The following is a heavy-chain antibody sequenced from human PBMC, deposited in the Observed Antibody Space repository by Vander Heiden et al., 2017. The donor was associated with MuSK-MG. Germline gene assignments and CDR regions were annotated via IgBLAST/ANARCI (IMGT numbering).Heavy chain of an antibody. CDR1: GFTFKRHS. CDR2: ISARDGAT. J-gene: IGHJ4*02. D-gene: IGHD3-9*01. Sequence: EVQLLESGGGLVQPGGSLRLTCVASGFTFKRHSMNWVGLAPGTGLQWVSSISARDGATYYADAVKGRFTISRDDAENTVCLEMKRMTAEDTALYFFATEGPVGNFDFEHGGQGTIVTVYS. V-gene: IGHV3-23*01. CDR3: ATEGPVGNFDFEH.